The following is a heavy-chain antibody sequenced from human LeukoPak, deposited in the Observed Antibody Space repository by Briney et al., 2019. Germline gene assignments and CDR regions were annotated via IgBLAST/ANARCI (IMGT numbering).Heavy chain of an antibody. V-gene: IGHV4-31*03. CDR1: GGSISSGGYY. Sequence: PSETLSLTCTVSGGSISSGGYYWSWLRQHPGKGLEWIGYIYYSGSTYYNPSLKSRVTISVDTSKNQFSLKLSSATAADTAVYYCARDRELGYWGQGTLVTVSS. CDR2: IYYSGST. J-gene: IGHJ4*02. CDR3: ARDRELGY. D-gene: IGHD1-1*01.